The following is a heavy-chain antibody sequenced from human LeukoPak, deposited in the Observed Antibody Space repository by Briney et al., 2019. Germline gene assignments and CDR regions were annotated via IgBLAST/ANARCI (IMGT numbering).Heavy chain of an antibody. CDR3: ATTLWAWEGHYYYMDV. J-gene: IGHJ6*03. Sequence: SETLSLTCTVSGGSISSYYSSWIRQPPGKGLEWIGYIYYSGSTNYNPSLKSRVTISVDTSKNQFSLKLSSVTAADTAVYYCATTLWAWEGHYYYMDVWGKGTTVTVSS. CDR1: GGSISSYY. V-gene: IGHV4-59*01. D-gene: IGHD1-26*01. CDR2: IYYSGST.